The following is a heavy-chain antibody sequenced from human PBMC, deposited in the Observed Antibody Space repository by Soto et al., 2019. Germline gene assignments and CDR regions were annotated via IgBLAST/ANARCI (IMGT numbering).Heavy chain of an antibody. CDR2: LSYDGSTK. V-gene: IGHV3-30-3*01. Sequence: QVQLVQSGGGVVQPGRSLRLSCAASGFTFSSYMIHWVRQAPGRGLEWVAVLSYDGSTKDYADSVKGRFTISRDHSKNTLFRQMNSLRVADTAVDYCARARYGMDVW. CDR1: GFTFSSYM. CDR3: ARARYGMDV. J-gene: IGHJ6*01.